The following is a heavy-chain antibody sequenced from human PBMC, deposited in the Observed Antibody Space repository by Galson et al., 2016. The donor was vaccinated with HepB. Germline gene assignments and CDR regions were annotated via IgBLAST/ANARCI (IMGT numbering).Heavy chain of an antibody. D-gene: IGHD2-21*02. J-gene: IGHJ4*02. CDR1: GFSFSSYW. V-gene: IGHV3-7*01. CDR3: AGCGDTGVYFRPYFDS. CDR2: IKPAGSEK. Sequence: SLRLSCAASGFSFSSYWMSWVRQAPGKGLEWVATIKPAGSEKYYVDSVKGRFTISRDNAKKSLYLQMERLRAEDSAVYYCAGCGDTGVYFRPYFDSWGQGALVTVSS.